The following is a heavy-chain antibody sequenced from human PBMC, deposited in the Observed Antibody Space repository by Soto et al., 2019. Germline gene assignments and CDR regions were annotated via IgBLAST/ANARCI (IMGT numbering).Heavy chain of an antibody. CDR3: SGGVGDAF. V-gene: IGHV3-7*04. CDR2: INQDGSEK. D-gene: IGHD1-26*01. J-gene: IGHJ4*02. Sequence: EVHLVESGGGLVQTGGSLRLSCAIFESTVSRDWMNWVRQAPGKGLEWVAHINQDGSEKYYVDSVKGRFTISRDNAKKSLYLQMNSLRPADTAMYYCSGGVGDAFWGQGTLLTVSS. CDR1: ESTVSRDW.